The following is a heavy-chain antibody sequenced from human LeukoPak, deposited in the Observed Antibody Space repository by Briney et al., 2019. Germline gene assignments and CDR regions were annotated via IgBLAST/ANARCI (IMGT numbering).Heavy chain of an antibody. CDR2: INHSGST. CDR3: AREGRYRYGYNEYHLYMDI. CDR1: GGSISSYC. Sequence: SETLSLTCTVSGGSISSYCWSWIRQPPGKGLEWIGEINHSGSTNYNPSLKSRVTIPVDTSKNQFSLKLSSVTAAETAVYYCAREGRYRYGYNEYHLYMDIWGKGTTVTVSS. J-gene: IGHJ6*03. D-gene: IGHD5-18*01. V-gene: IGHV4-34*01.